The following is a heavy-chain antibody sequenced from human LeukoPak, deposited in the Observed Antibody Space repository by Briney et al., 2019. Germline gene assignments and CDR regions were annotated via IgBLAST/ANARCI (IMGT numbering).Heavy chain of an antibody. CDR3: ARDDYRGVTNFDP. V-gene: IGHV4-39*07. CDR1: GGSISISSYY. Sequence: SETLSLTCTASGGSISISSYYWGWIRQPPGKGLEWIGSIYYSGSTYYNPSLKSRVTISVDTSKNQFSLQLSSVTAADTAVYYCARDDYRGVTNFDPWGQGTLVTVSS. CDR2: IYYSGST. J-gene: IGHJ5*02. D-gene: IGHD3-10*01.